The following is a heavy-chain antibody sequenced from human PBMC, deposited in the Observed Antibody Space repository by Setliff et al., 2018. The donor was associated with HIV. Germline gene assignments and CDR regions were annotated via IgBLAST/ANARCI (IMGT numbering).Heavy chain of an antibody. CDR1: GGSISCYY. D-gene: IGHD6-13*01. V-gene: IGHV4-4*08. CDR2: IYIGST. J-gene: IGHJ4*02. CDR3: ARTYSSSWYSSYLWVDY. Sequence: SETLSLTCTVSGGSISCYYWSWIRQPPGKGLEWIGHIYIGSTNYNPSLKSRVTISADTSKNQFSLKLSSVTAADTAVYYCARTYSSSWYSSYLWVDYWGQGTLVTV.